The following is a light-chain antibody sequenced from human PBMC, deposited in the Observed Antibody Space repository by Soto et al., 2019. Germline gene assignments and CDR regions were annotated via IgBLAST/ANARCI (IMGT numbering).Light chain of an antibody. V-gene: IGLV2-14*01. J-gene: IGLJ1*01. CDR2: DVS. CDR1: SSAVGGYNY. Sequence: QSALTQPASVSGSPGQSITISCTGTSSAVGGYNYVSWYQQHPGKAPKFMIYDVSNRPSGVSNRFSGSKSGNTASLTISGLQAEDEADYYCSSYTTSNTRQIVFGTGTKSPS. CDR3: SSYTTSNTRQIV.